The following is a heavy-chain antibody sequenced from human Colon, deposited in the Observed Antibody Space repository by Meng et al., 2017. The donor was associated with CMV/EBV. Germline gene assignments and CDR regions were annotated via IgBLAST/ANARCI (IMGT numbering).Heavy chain of an antibody. Sequence: ASVKVSCKASGYTFINYGINWVRQAPGQGLEWMGWSTVYNGNTNYAQKFQGRVTMTTDTSTSTAYMELRSLRSNDTAVYYCARDGGEAAGTPFYYYGMDGWGQGTTVTVSS. CDR1: GYTFINYG. CDR2: STVYNGNT. J-gene: IGHJ6*02. V-gene: IGHV1-18*01. D-gene: IGHD6-13*01. CDR3: ARDGGEAAGTPFYYYGMDG.